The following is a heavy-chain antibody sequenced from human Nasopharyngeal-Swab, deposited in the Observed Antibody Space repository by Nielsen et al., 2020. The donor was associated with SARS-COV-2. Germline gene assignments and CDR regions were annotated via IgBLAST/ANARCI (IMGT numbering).Heavy chain of an antibody. CDR2: IYSGGTT. CDR3: ARGDSGTYDDPYYYLYYYMDV. J-gene: IGHJ6*03. Sequence: GESLKISCAASEFSVTSNYMYWVRQAPGKGLEWVSVIYSGGTTYYSDSVKGRFTINRDNSKNTLYLQMNSLRAEDTAVYYCARGDSGTYDDPYYYLYYYMDVWGKGTTVTVYS. D-gene: IGHD1-26*01. CDR1: EFSVTSNY. V-gene: IGHV3-53*01.